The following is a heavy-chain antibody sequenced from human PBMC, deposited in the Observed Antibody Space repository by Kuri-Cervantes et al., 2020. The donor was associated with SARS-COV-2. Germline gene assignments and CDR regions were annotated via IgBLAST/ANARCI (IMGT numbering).Heavy chain of an antibody. CDR3: ASPAGTLPQYAFDI. D-gene: IGHD1-14*01. CDR2: IIPIFGTA. CDR1: GGTFSSYA. Sequence: SVKVSCKASGGTFSSYAISWVRQAPGQGLEWMGRIIPIFGTANYAQKFQGRVTITADESTSTAYMELSSLRSEDTAVYYCASPAGTLPQYAFDIWGQGTMVTVSS. V-gene: IGHV1-69*13. J-gene: IGHJ3*02.